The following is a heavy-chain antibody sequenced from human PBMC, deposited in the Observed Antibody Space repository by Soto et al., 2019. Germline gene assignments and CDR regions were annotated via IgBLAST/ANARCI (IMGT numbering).Heavy chain of an antibody. CDR2: IIPIYDTA. CDR3: ARDSGQVMGPPDGSGGSCYYYYYYGMDV. Sequence: SVKVSCKASGITFSSYAISSVRQAHGQRLAWIGGIIPIYDTADYAQKFQGRVTITADESTSTAYMELSSLRSEYTAVYYCARDSGQVMGPPDGSGGSCYYYYYYGMDVWGQGTTVTVSS. CDR1: GITFSSYA. J-gene: IGHJ6*02. D-gene: IGHD2-15*01. V-gene: IGHV1-69*13.